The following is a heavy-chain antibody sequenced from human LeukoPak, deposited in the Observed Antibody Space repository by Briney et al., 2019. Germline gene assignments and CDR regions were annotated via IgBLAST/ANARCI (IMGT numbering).Heavy chain of an antibody. D-gene: IGHD2-2*01. V-gene: IGHV3-23*01. CDR2: ISGSGGST. J-gene: IGHJ4*02. CDR1: GVTFSSYA. CDR3: AKDVMSPSSTSCFDY. Sequence: GGTLSLSCAASGVTFSSYAMSWVRQAPGKGLEWILDISGSGGSTYYADSVKGRFTISRDNSKNTLYLQMNSLRAEDTAVYYCAKDVMSPSSTSCFDYWGQGTLVTVSS.